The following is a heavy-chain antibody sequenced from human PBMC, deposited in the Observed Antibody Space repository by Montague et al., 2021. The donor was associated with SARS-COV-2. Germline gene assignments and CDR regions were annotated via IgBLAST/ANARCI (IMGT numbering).Heavy chain of an antibody. CDR3: ARSLDPSGTYYLAY. CDR2: IYYSGST. D-gene: IGHD3-10*01. J-gene: IGHJ4*02. CDR1: GGSISSGGYY. Sequence: TLSLTCTVSGGSISSGGYYWSWIRQHPGKGLEWIGYIYYSGSTYYNPSLKSRVTISIDTPKNQFSLKLSSVTAADTAVYYCARSLDPSGTYYLAYWGQGTLVTVSS. V-gene: IGHV4-31*03.